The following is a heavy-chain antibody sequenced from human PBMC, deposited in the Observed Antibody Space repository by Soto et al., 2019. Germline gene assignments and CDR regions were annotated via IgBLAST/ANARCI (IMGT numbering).Heavy chain of an antibody. CDR1: GGSISSGGYS. D-gene: IGHD3-10*01. V-gene: IGHV4-30-2*01. J-gene: IGHJ4*02. Sequence: QLQLQESGSGLVKPSQTLSLTCAVSGGSISSGGYSWSWIRQPPGKGLEWIGYIYHSGSTYYNPSLKSRVSISVDRSKSQFSLKLSSVTAADTAVYYCARGGNYYGSGAVIDYWGQGTLVTVSS. CDR3: ARGGNYYGSGAVIDY. CDR2: IYHSGST.